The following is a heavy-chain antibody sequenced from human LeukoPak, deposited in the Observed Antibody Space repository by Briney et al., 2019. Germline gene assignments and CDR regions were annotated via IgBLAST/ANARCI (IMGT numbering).Heavy chain of an antibody. J-gene: IGHJ4*02. Sequence: SVKVSCEASVGTFSRYTISWVRQAPGQGLEWMGKIIPILGIANYAQKPQGRDTITADKSTSTAYMEQSRPRSEDTAVYYCASGLSGSLYGDYWGQGTLVTVSS. CDR2: IIPILGIA. D-gene: IGHD1-26*01. CDR3: ASGLSGSLYGDY. V-gene: IGHV1-69*02. CDR1: VGTFSRYT.